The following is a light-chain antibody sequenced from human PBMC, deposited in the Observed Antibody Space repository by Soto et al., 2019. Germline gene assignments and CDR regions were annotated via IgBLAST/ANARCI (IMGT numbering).Light chain of an antibody. CDR1: SSDIGGYNS. V-gene: IGLV2-8*01. CDR3: SSYTDRKHLV. Sequence: QSALTQSPSASGSPGQSVTISCTGTSSDIGGYNSVSWYQQHPGKAPKVMIYDVTKRPSGVPDRFSGSKPGNTASLTVSALQAEDEADYYCSSYTDRKHLVFGTGTKVTVL. CDR2: DVT. J-gene: IGLJ1*01.